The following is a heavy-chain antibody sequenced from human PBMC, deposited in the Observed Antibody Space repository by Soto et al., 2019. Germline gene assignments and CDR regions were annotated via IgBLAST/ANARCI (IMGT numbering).Heavy chain of an antibody. CDR1: GYTLTELS. V-gene: IGHV1-24*01. D-gene: IGHD6-13*01. Sequence: ASVKVSCKVSGYTLTELSMHWVRQAPGKGLEWMGGFDPEDGETIYAQKFQGRVTMTEDTSTDTAYMELSSLRSEDTAVYYCATTTVKYSSSWYPYYYYGMDVWGQGTAVTVSS. CDR3: ATTTVKYSSSWYPYYYYGMDV. J-gene: IGHJ6*02. CDR2: FDPEDGET.